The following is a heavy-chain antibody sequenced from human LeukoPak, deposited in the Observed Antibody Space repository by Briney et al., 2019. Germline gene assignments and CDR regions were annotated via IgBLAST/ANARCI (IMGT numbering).Heavy chain of an antibody. CDR3: VKAFASWTLWYFDY. Sequence: GGSLRLSCSASGFTFSDYAMEWVRQAPGKGLEFVSAISINGDGTYYADSVKGRFSISRDNSRNTLFLQMSSLRPEDTAVYYCVKAFASWTLWYFDYWGQGTLVTVSS. CDR2: ISINGDGT. J-gene: IGHJ4*02. V-gene: IGHV3-64D*06. D-gene: IGHD2-21*01. CDR1: GFTFSDYA.